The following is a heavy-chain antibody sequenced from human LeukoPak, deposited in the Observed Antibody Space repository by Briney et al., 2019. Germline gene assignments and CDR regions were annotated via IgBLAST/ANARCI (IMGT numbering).Heavy chain of an antibody. Sequence: AGGSLRLSCAVSGLSFSTSWMDWVRQAPGKGLEWVSGISASGGSTIYADFVKGRFTISRDNSKNTLYLQMNSLRAEDTALYYCAKETKGWLQPLDYWGQGTLVTVSS. CDR3: AKETKGWLQPLDY. J-gene: IGHJ4*02. D-gene: IGHD5-24*01. CDR1: GLSFSTSW. V-gene: IGHV3-23*01. CDR2: ISASGGST.